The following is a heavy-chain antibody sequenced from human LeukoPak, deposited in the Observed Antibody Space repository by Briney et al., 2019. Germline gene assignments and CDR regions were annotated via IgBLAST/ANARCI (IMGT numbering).Heavy chain of an antibody. CDR3: ARGQWPDY. CDR2: ITSSSSYI. D-gene: IGHD6-19*01. J-gene: IGHJ4*02. V-gene: IGHV3-21*01. CDR1: GFTFSTYT. Sequence: GGSLRLSCAASGFTFSTYTMNWVRQAPGKGLEWVSSITSSSSYIAYSDSVKGRSTISRDNAKNSLYLQMNSLRAEDTAVFYCARGQWPDYWGQGTLLIVSS.